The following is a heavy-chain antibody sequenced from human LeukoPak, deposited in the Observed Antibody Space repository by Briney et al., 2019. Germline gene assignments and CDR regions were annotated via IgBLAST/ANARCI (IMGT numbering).Heavy chain of an antibody. Sequence: GGSLRLSCATSGFTFSTYAMSWVRQAPGKGLEWVSGLSGGDGATTYYADSVKGRFTISRDNSKNTLYLQMNSLRAEDTALYYCAKDRTWSAINWYSGVYSFETWGQGTMVTVSS. D-gene: IGHD2-21*02. V-gene: IGHV3-23*01. J-gene: IGHJ3*02. CDR3: AKDRTWSAINWYSGVYSFET. CDR1: GFTFSTYA. CDR2: LSGGDGATT.